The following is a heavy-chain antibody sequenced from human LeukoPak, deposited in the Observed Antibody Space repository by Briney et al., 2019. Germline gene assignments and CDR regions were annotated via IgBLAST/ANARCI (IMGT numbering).Heavy chain of an antibody. V-gene: IGHV3-23*01. CDR1: GFTFSSYA. CDR3: AKDLLDLWSGYFRDDAFDI. D-gene: IGHD3-3*01. CDR2: ISGSGGST. Sequence: GGSLRLSCAASGFTFSSYAMSWVRQAPGKGLEWVSAISGSGGSTYYADSVKGRFTISRDNSKNTLYLQMNSLRAEDTAVYYCAKDLLDLWSGYFRDDAFDIWGQGTMVTVSS. J-gene: IGHJ3*02.